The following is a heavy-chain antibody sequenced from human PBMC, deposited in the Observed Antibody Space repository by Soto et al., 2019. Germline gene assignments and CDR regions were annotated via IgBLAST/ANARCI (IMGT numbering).Heavy chain of an antibody. Sequence: QVQLVESGGGVVQPGRSLRLSCAASGFTFSSYAMHWVRQAPGKGLEWVAVISYDGSNKYYADSVKGRFTISRDNSKNTLYLQMNSLRAEDTAVYYCARIIEKDIVVVAAVHFYGIDVWGQGTTVTVSS. D-gene: IGHD2-15*01. CDR3: ARIIEKDIVVVAAVHFYGIDV. J-gene: IGHJ6*02. CDR2: ISYDGSNK. V-gene: IGHV3-30-3*01. CDR1: GFTFSSYA.